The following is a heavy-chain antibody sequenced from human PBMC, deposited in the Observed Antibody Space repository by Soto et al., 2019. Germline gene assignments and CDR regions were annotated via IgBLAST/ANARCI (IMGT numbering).Heavy chain of an antibody. D-gene: IGHD2-15*01. J-gene: IGHJ6*03. V-gene: IGHV3-11*01. CDR1: GFTFSDYY. Sequence: QVQLVESGGGLVKPGGSLRLSCAASGFTFSDYYMSWIRQAPGKGLEWVSYISSSGSTIYYADSVKGRFTISRDNAKNSLYLQMNSRRAEDTAVYYCARRTTMENCSGGSCSLGPYYYYMDVWGKGTTVTVSS. CDR3: ARRTTMENCSGGSCSLGPYYYYMDV. CDR2: ISSSGSTI.